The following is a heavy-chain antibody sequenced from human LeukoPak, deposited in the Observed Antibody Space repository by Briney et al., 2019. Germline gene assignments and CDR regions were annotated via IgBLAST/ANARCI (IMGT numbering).Heavy chain of an antibody. CDR2: ISYDGSNK. CDR1: GFTFSSYA. J-gene: IGHJ6*03. Sequence: RGSLRLSCAASGFTFSSYAMHWVRQAPGKGLEWVAVISYDGSNKYYADSVKGRFTISRDSSKNTLYLQMNSLRAEDTAVYYCARIGDPYYYYYMDVWGKGTTVTVSS. D-gene: IGHD3-10*01. V-gene: IGHV3-30-3*01. CDR3: ARIGDPYYYYYMDV.